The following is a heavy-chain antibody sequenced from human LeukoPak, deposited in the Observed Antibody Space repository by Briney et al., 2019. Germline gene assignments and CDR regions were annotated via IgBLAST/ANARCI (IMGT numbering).Heavy chain of an antibody. CDR3: ARRYCSGADCYGGDSYYYMDV. J-gene: IGHJ6*03. CDR2: LYYSGRN. V-gene: IGHV4-39*01. CDR1: GGTISTSLYY. Sequence: PSETLSLTCSVSGGTISTSLYYWGWIRQPPGKGLEWIGSLYYSGRNYHNPSLKSRVSISIDTSKNQFSLRLTSVTAADTAVYYCARRYCSGADCYGGDSYYYMDVWGKGTTVTISS. D-gene: IGHD2-2*01.